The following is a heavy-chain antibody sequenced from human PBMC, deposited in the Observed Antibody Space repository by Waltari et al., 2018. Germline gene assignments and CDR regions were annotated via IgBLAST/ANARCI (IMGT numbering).Heavy chain of an antibody. Sequence: EVQLVESGGDLVQPGGSLRLSCTVSELSSFRLDWVRQAPGKGLVWVARVKNDGTMITYADAVRGRFTVSRDSAKKTFYLQMNSLRGEDTAVYYCSTNPPGNWGQGTLVTVSS. J-gene: IGHJ4*02. CDR3: STNPPGN. CDR2: VKNDGTMI. V-gene: IGHV3-74*01. CDR1: ELSSFR.